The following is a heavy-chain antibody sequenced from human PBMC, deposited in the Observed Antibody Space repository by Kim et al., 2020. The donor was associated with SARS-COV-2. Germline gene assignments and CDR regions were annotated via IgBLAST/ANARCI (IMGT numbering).Heavy chain of an antibody. CDR1: GGSISSSSYY. V-gene: IGHV4-39*01. J-gene: IGHJ4*02. CDR2: SYYSGST. Sequence: SETLSLTCTVSGGSISSSSYYWGWVRQPPGKGLEWIGSSYYSGSTYYNPSLKSRVTISEDTSKNQFSLKLSSVTAADAAVYYCASGDGHAPSEFDYWGQGTLVTVSS. CDR3: ASGDGHAPSEFDY. D-gene: IGHD2-21*01.